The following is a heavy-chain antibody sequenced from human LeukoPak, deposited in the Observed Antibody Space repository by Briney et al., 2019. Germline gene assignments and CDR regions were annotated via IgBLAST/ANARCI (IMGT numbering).Heavy chain of an antibody. Sequence: PSETLSLTCAVSGGSISSGDYSWSCIRQPPGKGLEWIGYIYHTGSTYYNPSPKSRVTISVDRSKNQFSLKLSSVTAADTAVYYCASSLLSEYSGSLYAFDIWGQGTMVTVSS. CDR2: IYHTGST. CDR3: ASSLLSEYSGSLYAFDI. CDR1: GGSISSGDYS. D-gene: IGHD1-26*01. V-gene: IGHV4-30-2*01. J-gene: IGHJ3*02.